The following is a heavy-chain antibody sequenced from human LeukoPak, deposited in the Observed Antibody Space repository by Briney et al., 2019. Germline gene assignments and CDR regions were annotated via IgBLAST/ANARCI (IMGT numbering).Heavy chain of an antibody. J-gene: IGHJ5*02. CDR2: TFYRSKWYY. Sequence: SQTLSLTCAISGDSVSSNDASWNWIRQSPSRGLEWLGRTFYRSKWYYDYEASLKSRITINLDTSKNQFSLQLNSVTPEDTAMYYCAREVAMIRGVKNWFDRWGQGTLVTVSS. CDR3: AREVAMIRGVKNWFDR. CDR1: GDSVSSNDAS. V-gene: IGHV6-1*01. D-gene: IGHD3-10*01.